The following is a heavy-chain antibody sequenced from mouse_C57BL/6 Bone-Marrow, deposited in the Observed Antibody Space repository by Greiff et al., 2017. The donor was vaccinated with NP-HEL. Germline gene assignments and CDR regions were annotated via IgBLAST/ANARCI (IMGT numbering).Heavy chain of an antibody. V-gene: IGHV14-2*01. J-gene: IGHJ3*01. CDR3: ARELWSSWFAY. CDR1: GFNIKDYY. CDR2: IDPEDGET. D-gene: IGHD1-1*02. Sequence: VQLQQSGAELVKPGASVKLSCTASGFNIKDYYMHWVKQRTEQGLEWIGRIDPEDGETKYAPQFQGKATITADTSSNTAYLQLSSLTSEDTAVYYCARELWSSWFAYWGQGTLVTVSA.